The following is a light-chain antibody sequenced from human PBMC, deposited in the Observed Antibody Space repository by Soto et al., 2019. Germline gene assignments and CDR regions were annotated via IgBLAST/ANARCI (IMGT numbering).Light chain of an antibody. CDR1: STNIGGNT. CDR2: NNN. CDR3: AAWDDSLNGYV. Sequence: QSVLTQPPSASETPGQRVTISCSGSSTNIGGNTVNWYQQLPGTAPKLLIYNNNQRPSGAPDRFSGSKSGTSASLAISGLQSEDEADYYCAAWDDSLNGYVFGTGTKLTVL. V-gene: IGLV1-44*01. J-gene: IGLJ1*01.